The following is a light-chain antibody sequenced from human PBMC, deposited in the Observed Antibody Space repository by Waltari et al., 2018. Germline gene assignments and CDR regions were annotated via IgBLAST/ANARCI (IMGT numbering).Light chain of an antibody. Sequence: DIVMTQSPDSLAVSLGERATINCKSSQIIVHNSNNKTYLAWYQQKSGQPPKVLIYWASTRDFVVPDRFSGGGAATDCALTISSLQAEDVAVYYCQQYYSSPQTFGQGTKVEIK. CDR3: QQYYSSPQT. CDR1: QIIVHNSNNKTY. V-gene: IGKV4-1*01. CDR2: WAS. J-gene: IGKJ1*01.